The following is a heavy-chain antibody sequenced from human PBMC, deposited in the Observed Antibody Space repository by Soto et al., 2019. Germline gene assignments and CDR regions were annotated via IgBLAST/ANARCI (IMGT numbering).Heavy chain of an antibody. CDR1: GFTFSSYG. J-gene: IGHJ4*02. D-gene: IGHD2-21*02. V-gene: IGHV3-30*18. CDR3: AKERGGDLAPVYYFDY. Sequence: GGSLRLSCAASGFTFSSYGMHWVRQAPGKGLEWVAVISYDGSNKYYADSVKGRFTISRDNSKNTLYLQMNSLRAEDTAVYYCAKERGGDLAPVYYFDYWGQGTLVTVSS. CDR2: ISYDGSNK.